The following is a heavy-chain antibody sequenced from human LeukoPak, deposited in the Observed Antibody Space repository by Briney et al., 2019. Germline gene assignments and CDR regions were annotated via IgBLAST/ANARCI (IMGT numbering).Heavy chain of an antibody. CDR3: ASGGTPDWYFDL. Sequence: PSETLSLTCTVSGGSISSYYWSWIRQPPGKRLEWIGYIYYSGSTNYNPSLKSRVTTSVDTSKNQFSLKLSSVTAADTAVYYCASGGTPDWYFDLWGRGTLVTVSS. D-gene: IGHD4-23*01. CDR2: IYYSGST. J-gene: IGHJ2*01. V-gene: IGHV4-59*01. CDR1: GGSISSYY.